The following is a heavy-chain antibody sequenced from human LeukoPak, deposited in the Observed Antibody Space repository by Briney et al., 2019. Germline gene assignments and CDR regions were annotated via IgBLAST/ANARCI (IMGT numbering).Heavy chain of an antibody. CDR1: GFRFSSNG. D-gene: IGHD3-22*01. J-gene: IGHJ4*02. V-gene: IGHV3-30*02. Sequence: GGSLRLSWVASGFRFSSNGMHWVRQAPGKGLEWVTFILNEGSDKYYTDSVKGRFTISRDNSKNTLYLQMNNLRAEDTALYYCAKISGYSPFEYWGQGTLVTVSS. CDR3: AKISGYSPFEY. CDR2: ILNEGSDK.